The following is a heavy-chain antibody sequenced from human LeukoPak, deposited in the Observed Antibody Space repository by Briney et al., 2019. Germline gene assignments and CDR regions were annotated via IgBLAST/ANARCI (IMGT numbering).Heavy chain of an antibody. CDR1: GYTFTAYY. D-gene: IGHD2-8*01. Sequence: GASVKVSCKASGYTFTAYYMHWVRQAPGQGLEWMGWVNPNSGGTNSAQKFQGRVTMTEDTSTDTAYMELSSLRSEDTAVYYCATPSPQGGVLSYFQHWGQGTLVTVSS. CDR2: VNPNSGGT. CDR3: ATPSPQGGVLSYFQH. V-gene: IGHV1-2*02. J-gene: IGHJ1*01.